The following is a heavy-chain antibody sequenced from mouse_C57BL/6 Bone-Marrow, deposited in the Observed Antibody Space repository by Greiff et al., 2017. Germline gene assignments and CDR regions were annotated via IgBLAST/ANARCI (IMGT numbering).Heavy chain of an antibody. J-gene: IGHJ3*01. CDR2: FYPGSGSI. V-gene: IGHV1-62-2*01. Sequence: QVQLQQSGAELVKPGASVKLSCKASGYTFTEYTIHWVKQRSGQGLEWIGWFYPGSGSIKYNEKFKDKATVTADKSSSTVYMELSRLTSEDSAVYICARHEDFPHYYGSSAWFAYWGQGTLVTVSA. D-gene: IGHD1-1*01. CDR3: ARHEDFPHYYGSSAWFAY. CDR1: GYTFTEYT.